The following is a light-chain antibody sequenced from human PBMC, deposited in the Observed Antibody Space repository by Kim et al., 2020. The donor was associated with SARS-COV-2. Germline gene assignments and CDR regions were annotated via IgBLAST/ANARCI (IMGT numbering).Light chain of an antibody. V-gene: IGKV3-11*01. Sequence: LSPGESATLSCRASQSVSSHLAWYQQKPGQAPRLLIYDASNRATGIPARFSGSGSGTDFTLTISSLEPEDFAVYYCQQRSNWPLYTFGQGTKLEI. CDR1: QSVSSH. J-gene: IGKJ2*01. CDR3: QQRSNWPLYT. CDR2: DAS.